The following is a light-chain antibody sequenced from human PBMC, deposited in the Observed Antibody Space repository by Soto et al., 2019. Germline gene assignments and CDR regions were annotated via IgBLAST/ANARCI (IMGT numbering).Light chain of an antibody. J-gene: IGKJ4*01. CDR3: QQYNNWPVT. Sequence: DIQMTQSPSSLSASVGDRVTITCRASQSISSYLAWYQQKPGKAPKLLIYAASTLQSGVPSRFSGSGSGTDFTLTISGLQSEDFATYYCQQYNNWPVTFGGGTKV. V-gene: IGKV1-9*01. CDR2: AAS. CDR1: QSISSY.